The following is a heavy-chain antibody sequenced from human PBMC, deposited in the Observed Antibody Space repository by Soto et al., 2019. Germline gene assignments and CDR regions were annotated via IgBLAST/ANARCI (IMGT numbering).Heavy chain of an antibody. CDR3: ARDPYSSGWSVRAFDM. V-gene: IGHV1-46*03. CDR2: INPTTTST. J-gene: IGHJ3*02. D-gene: IGHD6-25*01. Sequence: QVHLVQSGAEVKKPGTSVKVSCKASEYTFSTYSLHWVRQAPGQGLEWMGIINPTTTSTSDAQKFQGRVTMTRDTATSEVYLELSSLRSEDTAVYYWARDPYSSGWSVRAFDMWGQGTMVTVSS. CDR1: EYTFSTYS.